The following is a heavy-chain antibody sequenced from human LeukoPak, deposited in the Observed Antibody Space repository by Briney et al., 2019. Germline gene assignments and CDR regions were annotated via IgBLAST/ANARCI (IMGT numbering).Heavy chain of an antibody. Sequence: ASVKVSCKASGYTFTRYDINWVRQATGQGLEWMGWMNPNSGNTGYAQKFQGRVTMTRNTSISTAYMELSSLRSEDTAVYYCAFYSYGQGVFDYWGQGTLVTVSS. V-gene: IGHV1-8*01. CDR3: AFYSYGQGVFDY. CDR1: GYTFTRYD. D-gene: IGHD5-18*01. CDR2: MNPNSGNT. J-gene: IGHJ4*02.